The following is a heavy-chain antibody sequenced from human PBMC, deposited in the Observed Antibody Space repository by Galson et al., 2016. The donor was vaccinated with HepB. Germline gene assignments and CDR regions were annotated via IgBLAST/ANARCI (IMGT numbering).Heavy chain of an antibody. J-gene: IGHJ4*02. CDR1: GDSVSSNSAA. V-gene: IGHV6-1*01. Sequence: CAISGDSVSSNSAAWNWFRQSPSRGLECLGRTYYRSKWYHDYAPSVKSRITINPDTTKNQFSLQLSSVTTEDSALYFCARGNYGTDVYYYYGLDVWGQGTLVTVSS. D-gene: IGHD3-16*01. CDR2: TYYRSKWYH. CDR3: ARGNYGTDVYYYYGLDV.